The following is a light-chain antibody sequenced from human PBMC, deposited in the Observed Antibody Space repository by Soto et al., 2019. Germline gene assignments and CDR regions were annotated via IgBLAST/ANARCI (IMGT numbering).Light chain of an antibody. CDR1: SSDVGAYNY. J-gene: IGLJ1*01. V-gene: IGLV2-14*01. Sequence: QSVLTQPCSLSVSPGQAITISFTGTSSDVGAYNYVSGYQQHPGKAPKLMIYDVSHRPSGVSHRFSGSKSGNTASLTISGLQAEDEADYYCGSYTTSSNYVFGTGTKVTVL. CDR2: DVS. CDR3: GSYTTSSNYV.